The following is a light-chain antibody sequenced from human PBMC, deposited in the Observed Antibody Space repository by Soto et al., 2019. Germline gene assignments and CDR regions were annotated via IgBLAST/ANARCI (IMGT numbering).Light chain of an antibody. Sequence: QSVLTQPASVSGAPGQSVTISCTGADSDVGGYNYVSWYQQYPGKAPQLMIYDVSGRPSGVSDRFSGSKSGNTASLTISGLQAEDEADYYCSSYTAYRTYVFGTGTKV. CDR3: SSYTAYRTYV. CDR2: DVS. CDR1: DSDVGGYNY. V-gene: IGLV2-14*01. J-gene: IGLJ1*01.